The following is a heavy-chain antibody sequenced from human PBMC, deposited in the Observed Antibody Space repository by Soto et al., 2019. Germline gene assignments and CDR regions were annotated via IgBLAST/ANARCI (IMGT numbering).Heavy chain of an antibody. CDR2: IFSNDEK. CDR3: ARIQSFSYSSSWYGYYYYGMDV. CDR1: GFSLSNARMG. V-gene: IGHV2-26*01. Sequence: VSGPTLVNPTETLTLTCTVSGFSLSNARMGVSWIRQPPGKALEWLAHIFSNDEKSYSTSLKSRLTISKDTSKSQVVLTMTNMDPVDTATYYCARIQSFSYSSSWYGYYYYGMDVWGQGTTVTVSS. D-gene: IGHD6-13*01. J-gene: IGHJ6*02.